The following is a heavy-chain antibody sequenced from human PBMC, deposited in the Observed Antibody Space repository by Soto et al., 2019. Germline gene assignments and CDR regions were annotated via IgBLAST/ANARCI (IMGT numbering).Heavy chain of an antibody. J-gene: IGHJ4*02. Sequence: PGGSLRLSCAASGFTFSNYAMYWVRQAQGKGLEWEAVISYDASNKYYAVASFDGSNKYYGDSVKGRFTISRDNSKNTLYLQMNSLRDEDTATYYCGAVTGFHCNGHCYHGGYWGQGTQVTVSS. CDR2: ISYDASNKYYAVASFDGSNK. CDR1: GFTFSNYA. D-gene: IGHD2-21*01. CDR3: GAVTGFHCNGHCYHGGY. V-gene: IGHV3-30*03.